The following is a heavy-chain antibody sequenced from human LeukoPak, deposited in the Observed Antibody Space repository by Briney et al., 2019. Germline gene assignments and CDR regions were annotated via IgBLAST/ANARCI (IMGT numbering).Heavy chain of an antibody. CDR1: GGTFSSYT. CDR3: ARDESTLRGVITRPYNWFDP. J-gene: IGHJ5*02. D-gene: IGHD3-10*01. V-gene: IGHV1-69*04. CDR2: IIPILGIA. Sequence: WVKVSCKASGGTFSSYTISWVRPAPGQGLEWMGWIIPILGIANYAQKFQGRVTLTPDTSTSTAYMELSSLRSEDTAVFYWARDESTLRGVITRPYNWFDPWGQGTLVTVSS.